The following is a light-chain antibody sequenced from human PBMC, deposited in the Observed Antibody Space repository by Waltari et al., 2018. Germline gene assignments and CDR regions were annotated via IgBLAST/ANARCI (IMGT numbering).Light chain of an antibody. Sequence: SYDLTQTPSVSVSPGQTAIITCSGDKLGDKYVCWYQQKPGQSPVLVIYEDSKRPSGIPERFSGSNSGNTATLTISGTQAMDEADYYCQAWDSSAGVFGGGTKLTVL. V-gene: IGLV3-1*01. CDR3: QAWDSSAGV. CDR1: KLGDKY. J-gene: IGLJ2*01. CDR2: EDS.